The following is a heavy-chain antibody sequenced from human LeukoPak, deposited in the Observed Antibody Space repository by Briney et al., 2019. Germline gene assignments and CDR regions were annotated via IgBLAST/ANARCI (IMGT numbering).Heavy chain of an antibody. Sequence: PSETLSLTCAVYGGSFSGYYWSWIRQPPGKGLEWIGEINHSGSTNYNPSLKSRVTISVDTSKNQFSLKLSSVTAADTAVYYCARGRRLQITIFGVDINWFDPWGQGTLVTVSS. V-gene: IGHV4-34*01. J-gene: IGHJ5*02. CDR1: GGSFSGYY. CDR2: INHSGST. D-gene: IGHD3-3*01. CDR3: ARGRRLQITIFGVDINWFDP.